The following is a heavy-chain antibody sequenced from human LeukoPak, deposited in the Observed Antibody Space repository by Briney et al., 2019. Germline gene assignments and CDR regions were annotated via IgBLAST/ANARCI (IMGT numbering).Heavy chain of an antibody. CDR1: GGTFISYS. D-gene: IGHD5/OR15-5a*01. J-gene: IGHJ6*03. CDR2: IMPLFNTA. Sequence: ASVKVSCKASGGTFISYSITWVRQAPGQGLEWMGGIMPLFNTANYAQQFQGRVSITTDESTSTAYMELSSLRFEDTAMYYCARVYRYHYYLDVWGRGTTVTVSS. V-gene: IGHV1-69*05. CDR3: ARVYRYHYYLDV.